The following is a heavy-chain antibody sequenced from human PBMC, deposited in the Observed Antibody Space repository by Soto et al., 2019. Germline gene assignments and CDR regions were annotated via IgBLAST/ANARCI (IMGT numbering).Heavy chain of an antibody. CDR1: GFTFSSYA. J-gene: IGHJ4*02. CDR2: ISGSGGST. D-gene: IGHD3-10*01. CDR3: AKEHILWFGEPFDY. V-gene: IGHV3-23*01. Sequence: GGSMRLSCAAAGFTFSSYAMSWVRQAPGKGLEWVSAISGSGGSTYYADSVKGRFTISRDNSKNTLYLQMNSLRAEDTAVYYCAKEHILWFGEPFDYWGQGTLVTVSS.